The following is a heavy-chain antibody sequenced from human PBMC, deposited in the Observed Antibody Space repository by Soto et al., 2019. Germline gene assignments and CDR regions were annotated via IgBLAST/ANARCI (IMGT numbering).Heavy chain of an antibody. Sequence: QVQLVESGGGVVQPGRSLRLSCAASGFTFSSYGMHWVRQAPGKGLEWVAVISYDGSNKYYADSVKGRFTISRDNSKNTRYLQMNSLRAEDTAVYYCAKDQRVVVTAILAYWGQGTMVIVSS. D-gene: IGHD2-21*02. CDR2: ISYDGSNK. CDR3: AKDQRVVVTAILAY. CDR1: GFTFSSYG. J-gene: IGHJ4*02. V-gene: IGHV3-30*18.